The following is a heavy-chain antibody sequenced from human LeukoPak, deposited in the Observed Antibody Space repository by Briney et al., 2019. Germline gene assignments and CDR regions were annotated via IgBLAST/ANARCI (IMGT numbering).Heavy chain of an antibody. CDR3: ARVGYSSGWYVYAPLLTDYYYGMDV. CDR1: GFTFTSYA. CDR2: INAGNGNT. V-gene: IGHV1-3*01. Sequence: GGSLRLSCAASGFTFTSYAMHWVRQAPGQRLEWMGWINAGNGNTKYSQKFQGRVTITRDTSASTAYMELSSLRSEDTAVYYCARVGYSSGWYVYAPLLTDYYYGMDVWGQGTTVTVSS. J-gene: IGHJ6*02. D-gene: IGHD6-19*01.